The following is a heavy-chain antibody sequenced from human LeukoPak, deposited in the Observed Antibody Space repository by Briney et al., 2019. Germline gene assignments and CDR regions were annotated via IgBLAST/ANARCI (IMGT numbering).Heavy chain of an antibody. J-gene: IGHJ5*02. D-gene: IGHD3-10*01. CDR1: GFTFSRYG. CDR2: IRYDGGAY. V-gene: IGHV3-30*12. CDR3: ARDVWFGAYRWFDR. Sequence: WGSLRLSCVASGFTFSRYGIHWVRQPPGKGLEWVAVIRYDGGAYSHADSVNGRFTISRDNYKNTLYLQMSSLRAEDTAVYFCARDVWFGAYRWFDRWGQGSQVIVSS.